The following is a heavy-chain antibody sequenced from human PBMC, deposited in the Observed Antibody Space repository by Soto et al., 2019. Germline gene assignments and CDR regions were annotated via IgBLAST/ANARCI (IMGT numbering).Heavy chain of an antibody. CDR2: INPNSGGT. Sequence: GESLKISCKASGYTFTGYYMHWVRQAPGQGLEWMGWINPNSGGTNYAQKFQGWVTMTRDTSISTAYMELSRLRSDDTAVYYCARDTGDTAMVGAAFDIWGQGTMVTVSS. CDR1: GYTFTGYY. D-gene: IGHD5-18*01. J-gene: IGHJ3*02. CDR3: ARDTGDTAMVGAAFDI. V-gene: IGHV1-2*04.